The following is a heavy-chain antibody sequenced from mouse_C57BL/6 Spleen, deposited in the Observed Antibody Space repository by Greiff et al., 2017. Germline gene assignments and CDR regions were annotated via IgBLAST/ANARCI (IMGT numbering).Heavy chain of an antibody. CDR3: ARTEVPFDY. V-gene: IGHV1-61*01. J-gene: IGHJ2*01. CDR2: IYPSDSET. Sequence: QVQLQQPGAELVRPGSSVKLSCKASGYTFTSYWMDWVKQRPGQGLEWIGNIYPSDSETHYNQKFKDKATLTVDKSSSPAYMQLSSLTSEDSAVYYCARTEVPFDYWGQGTTLTVSS. CDR1: GYTFTSYW.